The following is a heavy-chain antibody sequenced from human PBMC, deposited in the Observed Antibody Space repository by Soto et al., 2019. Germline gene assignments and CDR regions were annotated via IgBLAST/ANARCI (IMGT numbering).Heavy chain of an antibody. V-gene: IGHV5-10-1*01. D-gene: IGHD3-22*01. CDR1: GYSFAGYW. J-gene: IGHJ4*02. CDR3: ARQIYDSDTGPNFQYYFDS. Sequence: GESLQISCKGSGYSFAGYWITWVRQKPGKGLEWMGRIDPSDSQTYYSPSFRGHVTISATKSITTVFLQWSSLRASDTAMYYCARQIYDSDTGPNFQYYFDSWGQGTPVTVSS. CDR2: IDPSDSQT.